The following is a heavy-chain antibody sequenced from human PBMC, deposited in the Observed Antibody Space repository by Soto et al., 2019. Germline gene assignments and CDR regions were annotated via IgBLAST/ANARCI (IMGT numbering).Heavy chain of an antibody. CDR3: ARVPDCSGGSCYTVFDP. Sequence: SVKVSCKASGGTFSSYTISWVRQAPGQGLEWMGRIIPILGIANYAQKLQGRVTITADKSTSTAYMELSSLRSEDTAVYYCARVPDCSGGSCYTVFDPWGQGTLVTVSS. V-gene: IGHV1-69*02. CDR1: GGTFSSYT. D-gene: IGHD2-15*01. J-gene: IGHJ5*02. CDR2: IIPILGIA.